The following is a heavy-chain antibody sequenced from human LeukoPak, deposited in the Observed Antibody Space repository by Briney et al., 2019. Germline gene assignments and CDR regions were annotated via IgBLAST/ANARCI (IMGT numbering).Heavy chain of an antibody. Sequence: GASVKVSCKASGYTLTGYYMHWVRQAPGQGLEWMGWINPNTGDTNYAQKLQGRVTMTTDTSTSTAYMELRSLRSDDTAVYYCARVITMVRGVIPTGFDYWGQGTLVTVSS. CDR2: INPNTGDT. CDR1: GYTLTGYY. D-gene: IGHD3-10*01. V-gene: IGHV1-2*02. J-gene: IGHJ4*02. CDR3: ARVITMVRGVIPTGFDY.